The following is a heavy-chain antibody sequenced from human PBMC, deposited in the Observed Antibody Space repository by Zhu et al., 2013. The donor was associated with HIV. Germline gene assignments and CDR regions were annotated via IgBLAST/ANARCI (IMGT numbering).Heavy chain of an antibody. J-gene: IGHJ6*02. CDR3: AREDSGSYWGAYYYYGMDV. D-gene: IGHD1-26*01. V-gene: IGHV1-69*01. CDR2: IIPIFGTA. CDR1: GGTFSSYA. Sequence: QVQLVQSGAEVKKPGSSVKVSCKASGGTFSSYAISWVRQAPGQGLEWMGGIIPIFGTANYAQKFQGRVTITADESTSTAYMELSSLRSEDTAVYYCAREDSGSYWGAYYYYGMDVWGQGTTVTVSS.